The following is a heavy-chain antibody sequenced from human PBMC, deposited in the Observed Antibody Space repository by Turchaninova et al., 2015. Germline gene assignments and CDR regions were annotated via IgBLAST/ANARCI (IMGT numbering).Heavy chain of an antibody. CDR3: TRQDGDYRGSDLFHL. V-gene: IGHV3-73*01. CDR2: IRSKSNNYAT. J-gene: IGHJ1*01. Sequence: GSLKLSCAASGFTVSGSAVHWVRQASGKGLEWVGRIRSKSNNYATAYAEPVKCRFTISRDDSENTAYLQMNGLKTEDTAVYYCTRQDGDYRGSDLFHLWGQGTLVTVSS. CDR1: GFTVSGSA. D-gene: IGHD4-17*01.